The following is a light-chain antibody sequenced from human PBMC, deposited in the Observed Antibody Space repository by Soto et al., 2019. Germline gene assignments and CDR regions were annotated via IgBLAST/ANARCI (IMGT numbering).Light chain of an antibody. CDR3: QQYNKWLIT. J-gene: IGKJ5*01. Sequence: EIVMTQSPATLSVSPGERATLSCRASQSVSSNLAWYQQKPGQAPRLLIYGASTRATGIAARFSGSGSRTEFTLTISSLQSEDFAVYYCQQYNKWLITFGQGTRLEIK. CDR1: QSVSSN. V-gene: IGKV3-15*01. CDR2: GAS.